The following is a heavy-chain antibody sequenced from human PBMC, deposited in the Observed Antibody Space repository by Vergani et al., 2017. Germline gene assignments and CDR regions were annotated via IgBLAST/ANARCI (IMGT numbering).Heavy chain of an antibody. CDR2: IYYSGST. CDR3: ARLVAVAGTDNYYFDY. CDR1: GGSISSYY. D-gene: IGHD6-19*01. V-gene: IGHV4-59*08. J-gene: IGHJ4*02. Sequence: QVQLQESGPGLVKPSETLSLTCTVSGGSISSYYWSWIRQPPGKGLEWIGYIYYSGSTNYNPSLKSRVTISVDKSKNQFSLKLSSVTAADTAVYYCARLVAVAGTDNYYFDYWGQGTLVTVSS.